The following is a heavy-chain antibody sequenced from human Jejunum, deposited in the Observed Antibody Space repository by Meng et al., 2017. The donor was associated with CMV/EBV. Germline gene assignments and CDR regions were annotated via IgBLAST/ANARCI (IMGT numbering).Heavy chain of an antibody. CDR1: GFTFSAYE. D-gene: IGHD3-3*01. J-gene: IGHJ4*02. Sequence: SGFTFSAYEMNLVRQIQGKGLEWISYISASTTAIYYAGSVKGRFTISRDNVKNSLYLLMESLRADDTAIYYCVRGGSSGTLKYFDYWGQGALVTVSS. CDR3: VRGGSSGTLKYFDY. V-gene: IGHV3-48*03. CDR2: ISASTTAI.